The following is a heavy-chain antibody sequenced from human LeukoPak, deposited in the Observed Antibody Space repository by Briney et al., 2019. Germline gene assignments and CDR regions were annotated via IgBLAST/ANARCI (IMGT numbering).Heavy chain of an antibody. J-gene: IGHJ4*02. Sequence: GGSLRLSCAASGFTVSSNYMSWVRQAPGKGLEWVSVIYSGGSTYYADSVKGRFTISRDKSKNTLYLQMTSLRAEDTAVYYCARSAFPTVPLFHYWGQGTLVTVSS. CDR3: ARSAFPTVPLFHY. V-gene: IGHV3-66*01. CDR2: IYSGGST. CDR1: GFTVSSNY. D-gene: IGHD1-14*01.